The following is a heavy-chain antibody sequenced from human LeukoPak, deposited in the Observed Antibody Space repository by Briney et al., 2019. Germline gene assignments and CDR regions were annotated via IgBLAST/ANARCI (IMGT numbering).Heavy chain of an antibody. J-gene: IGHJ4*02. V-gene: IGHV4-39*02. CDR2: IYYSGAY. CDR3: VRVRGYWLVRGYLDY. D-gene: IGHD6-19*01. CDR1: GGSMSSSSYY. Sequence: PSETLSLTCTVSGGSMSSSSYYWGWIRQSPGKGLEWIGSIYYSGAYHYNPSLKSRVTMSVDTSKNQFSVKLTSVTATDTAVYYCVRVRGYWLVRGYLDYWGQGTQVTVSS.